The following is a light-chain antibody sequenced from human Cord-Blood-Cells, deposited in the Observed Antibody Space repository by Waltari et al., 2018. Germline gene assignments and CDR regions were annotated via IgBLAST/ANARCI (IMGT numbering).Light chain of an antibody. CDR2: EVS. V-gene: IGLV2-14*01. CDR3: SSYTSSSTLV. J-gene: IGLJ3*02. CDR1: SSDVGGYNS. Sequence: QSALTHPASVSGSPGQSITISCTGTSSDVGGYNSVSSYQQHPGKAPKLKIYEVSNRPSGVSQRCSGSKSGNTASRTISGLQAEDEADYSGSSYTSSSTLVFGGGTKLTVL.